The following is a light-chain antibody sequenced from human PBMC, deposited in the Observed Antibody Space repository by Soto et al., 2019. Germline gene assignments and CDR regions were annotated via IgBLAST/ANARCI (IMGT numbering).Light chain of an antibody. Sequence: QSALTQPPSASGSPGQSVTISCTGSSSDVGGYNYVSWYQQHPGKAPKLMIYEVSKRPSGVPDRLSGSKSGNTASLTVSGLQAEDEADYPCSSYGGSNTVVFGGGTKLTVL. CDR1: SSDVGGYNY. CDR3: SSYGGSNTVV. V-gene: IGLV2-8*01. CDR2: EVS. J-gene: IGLJ2*01.